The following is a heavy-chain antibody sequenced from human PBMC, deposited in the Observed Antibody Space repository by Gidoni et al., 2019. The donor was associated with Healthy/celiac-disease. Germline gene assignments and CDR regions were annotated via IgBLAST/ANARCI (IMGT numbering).Heavy chain of an antibody. Sequence: QVQLVQSGAEVKKPGASVKVSCKASGYTFTGYYMHWVRQAPGQGLEWMGWINPNSGGTNYAQKFQGRVTMTRDTSISTAYMELSRLRSDDTAVYYCARGLTYYDILTGYYPNYYFDYWGQGTLVTVSS. V-gene: IGHV1-2*02. J-gene: IGHJ4*02. D-gene: IGHD3-9*01. CDR1: GYTFTGYY. CDR2: INPNSGGT. CDR3: ARGLTYYDILTGYYPNYYFDY.